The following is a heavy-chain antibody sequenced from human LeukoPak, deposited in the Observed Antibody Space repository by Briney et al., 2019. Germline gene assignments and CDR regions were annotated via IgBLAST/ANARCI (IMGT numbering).Heavy chain of an antibody. D-gene: IGHD1-26*01. V-gene: IGHV1-8*03. J-gene: IGHJ4*02. CDR1: GYTFTSYD. Sequence: ALVKVSCKASGYTFTSYDINWVRQATGQGLEWMGWMNPNSGNTGYAQKFQGRVTITRNTSISTAYMELSSLRSEDTAVYYCARVRSGSYSYYFDYWGQGTLVTVSS. CDR3: ARVRSGSYSYYFDY. CDR2: MNPNSGNT.